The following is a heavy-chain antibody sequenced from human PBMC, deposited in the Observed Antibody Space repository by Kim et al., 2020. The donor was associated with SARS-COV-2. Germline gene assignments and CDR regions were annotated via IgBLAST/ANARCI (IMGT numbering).Heavy chain of an antibody. D-gene: IGHD3-10*01. Sequence: YADSVKGRFTISRANSKNTMYLQMNSLRAEDTAVYYCARYLGRGRDGMDVWGQGTTVTVSS. V-gene: IGHV3-33*01. CDR3: ARYLGRGRDGMDV. J-gene: IGHJ6*02.